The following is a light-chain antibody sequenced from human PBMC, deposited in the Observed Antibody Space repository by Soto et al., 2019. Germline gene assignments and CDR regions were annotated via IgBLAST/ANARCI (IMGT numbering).Light chain of an antibody. Sequence: EIVLTQSPATLSLSPGERAPLSCRASQSVSSSLAWYHQKPGPAPRLLISDASNRATGIPARFSGSGSGTDFTLTISSIEPEDFAVYYCQQRSNWPPITFGQGTRLEIK. CDR1: QSVSSS. J-gene: IGKJ5*01. V-gene: IGKV3-11*01. CDR3: QQRSNWPPIT. CDR2: DAS.